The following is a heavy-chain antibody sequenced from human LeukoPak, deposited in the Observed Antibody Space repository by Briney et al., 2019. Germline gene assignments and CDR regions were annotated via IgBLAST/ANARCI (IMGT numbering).Heavy chain of an antibody. CDR1: GFTFSSYA. Sequence: GGSLRLSCAASGFTFSSYAMSLVRQAPRKGLEWVSAISGSGGSTYYADSVKGRFTISRDNSKNTLYLQMNSLRAEDTAVYYCAKGYYYDSSGSDYWGQGTLVTVSS. D-gene: IGHD3-22*01. V-gene: IGHV3-23*01. CDR2: ISGSGGST. J-gene: IGHJ4*02. CDR3: AKGYYYDSSGSDY.